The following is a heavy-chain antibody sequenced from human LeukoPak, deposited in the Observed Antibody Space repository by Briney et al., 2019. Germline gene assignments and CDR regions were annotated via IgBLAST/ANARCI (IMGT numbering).Heavy chain of an antibody. CDR1: GYTFTGYY. Sequence: ASVKVFCKASGYTFTGYYMHWVRQAPGQGLEWMGWINPNSGGTNYAQKFQGRVTMTRDTSISTAYMELSRLRSDDTAVYYCARVYGYVWGSYRLGPIDYWGQGTLVTVSS. D-gene: IGHD3-16*02. CDR3: ARVYGYVWGSYRLGPIDY. V-gene: IGHV1-2*02. CDR2: INPNSGGT. J-gene: IGHJ4*02.